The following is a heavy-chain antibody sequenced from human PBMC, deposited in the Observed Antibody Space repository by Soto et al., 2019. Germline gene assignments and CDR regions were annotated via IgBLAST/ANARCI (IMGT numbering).Heavy chain of an antibody. Sequence: GASVKVSCKASGYTFTSYGISWVRQAPGQGLEWMGWISAYNGNTNYAQKLQGRVTMTTDTSTSTAYMELRSLRSDDTAVYYCARRDSSGYPYYYYGMDVWGQGTTVTVSS. V-gene: IGHV1-18*01. J-gene: IGHJ6*02. CDR2: ISAYNGNT. CDR3: ARRDSSGYPYYYYGMDV. D-gene: IGHD3-22*01. CDR1: GYTFTSYG.